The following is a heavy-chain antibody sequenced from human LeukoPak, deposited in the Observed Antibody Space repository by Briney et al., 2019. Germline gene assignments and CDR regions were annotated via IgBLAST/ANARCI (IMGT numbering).Heavy chain of an antibody. CDR3: AREVSFYYYDSSPDFDY. Sequence: PSETLSLTCTVSGGSISSGSYYWSWIRQPAGKGLEWIGRIYTSGSTNYNPSLKSRVTISVDTSKNQFSLKLSSVTAADTAVYYCAREVSFYYYDSSPDFDYWGQGTLVTVSS. V-gene: IGHV4-61*02. J-gene: IGHJ4*02. D-gene: IGHD3-22*01. CDR1: GGSISSGSYY. CDR2: IYTSGST.